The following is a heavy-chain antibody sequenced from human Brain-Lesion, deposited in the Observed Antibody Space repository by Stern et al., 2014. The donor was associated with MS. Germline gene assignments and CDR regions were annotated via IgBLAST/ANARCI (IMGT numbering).Heavy chain of an antibody. CDR1: GFTFSSYD. CDR2: ISYDGSNK. D-gene: IGHD3-3*01. J-gene: IGHJ4*02. Sequence: VQLVESGGGVVQPGRSRRLPCAASGFTFSSYDLPWVRQGPGKGLGWVASISYDGSNKYYADSVKGRFTISRDNSKNTLFLQMNSLRTEDTAVYYCAKNPGGFTIDWGQGTLVTVSS. CDR3: AKNPGGFTID. V-gene: IGHV3-30*18.